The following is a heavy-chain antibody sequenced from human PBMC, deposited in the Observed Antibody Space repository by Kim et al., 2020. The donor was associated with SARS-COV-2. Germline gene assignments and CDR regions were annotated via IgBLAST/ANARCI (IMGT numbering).Heavy chain of an antibody. CDR3: ARDDLRWQLLFGSEIGWFDP. CDR1: GYTFTGYY. CDR2: INPNSGGT. V-gene: IGHV1-2*02. D-gene: IGHD2-15*01. J-gene: IGHJ5*02. Sequence: ASVKVSCKASGYTFTGYYMHWVRQAPGQGLEWMGWINPNSGGTNYAQKFQGRVTMTRDTSISTAYMELSRLRSDDTAVYYCARDDLRWQLLFGSEIGWFDPWGQGTLVTVSS.